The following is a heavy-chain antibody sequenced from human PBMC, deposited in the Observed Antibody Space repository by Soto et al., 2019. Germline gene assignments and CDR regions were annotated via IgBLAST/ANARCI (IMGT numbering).Heavy chain of an antibody. V-gene: IGHV5-10-1*01. Sequence: GESLKISCKGSGYSFTSYWISWVRQMPGKGLEWMGRIDPSDSYTNYSPSFQGHVTISADKSISTAYLQWSSLKASDTAMYYCARQGDSSGWSRENWFDPWRQGTLVTVSS. D-gene: IGHD6-19*01. CDR2: IDPSDSYT. J-gene: IGHJ5*02. CDR1: GYSFTSYW. CDR3: ARQGDSSGWSRENWFDP.